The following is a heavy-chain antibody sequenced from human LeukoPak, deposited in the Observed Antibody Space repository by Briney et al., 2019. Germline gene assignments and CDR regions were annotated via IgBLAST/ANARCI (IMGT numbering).Heavy chain of an antibody. CDR3: ARRGLGGPRYYFDY. CDR1: GGSISSGGYY. J-gene: IGHJ4*02. Sequence: SETLSLTCTVSGGSISSGGYYWSWIRQPPGKGLEWIGYIYYSGSTNYNPSLKSRVTISVDTSKNQFSLKLSSVTAADTAVYYCARRGLGGPRYYFDYWGQGTLVTVSS. CDR2: IYYSGST. V-gene: IGHV4-61*08. D-gene: IGHD3-10*01.